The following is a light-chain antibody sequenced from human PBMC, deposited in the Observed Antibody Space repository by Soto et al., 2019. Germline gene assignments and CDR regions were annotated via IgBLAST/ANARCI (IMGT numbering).Light chain of an antibody. Sequence: EIVLTQSPATLSLSPGERATLSCRASQSVSSYLAWYQQKPGQAPRLLIYDASNRATGIPARFSGSGSGTDFTPTISSLEPEDFAVYYCQQRSNWPPGLYTFGQGTKLEIK. CDR1: QSVSSY. V-gene: IGKV3-11*01. CDR2: DAS. CDR3: QQRSNWPPGLYT. J-gene: IGKJ2*01.